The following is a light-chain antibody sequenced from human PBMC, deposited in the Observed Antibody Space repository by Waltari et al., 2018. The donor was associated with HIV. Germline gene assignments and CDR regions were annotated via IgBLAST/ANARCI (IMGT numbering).Light chain of an antibody. Sequence: DIVMTQSPDSLAVSLGARATINCRSSPSVLYSSNNKNYLAWYQQKPGQPPKLLIYWASTRESGVPDRFSGSGSGTDFTLTISSLQAEDVAVYYCQQYYSTPAWTFGQGTKVEIK. CDR1: PSVLYSSNNKNY. CDR3: QQYYSTPAWT. J-gene: IGKJ1*01. V-gene: IGKV4-1*01. CDR2: WAS.